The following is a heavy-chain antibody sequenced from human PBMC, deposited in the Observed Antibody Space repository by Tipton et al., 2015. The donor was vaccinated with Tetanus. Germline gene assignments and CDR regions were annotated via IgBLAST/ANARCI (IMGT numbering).Heavy chain of an antibody. V-gene: IGHV4-59*01. J-gene: IGHJ3*02. Sequence: TLSLTCTVSGGSISSYYWSWIRQPPGKGLEWIEYIYYSGSTNYNPSLKSRVTISVDTSKNQFSLKLSSVTAADTAVYYCARDSQVASGWGGAFDIWGQGTMVTVSS. D-gene: IGHD6-19*01. CDR1: GGSISSYY. CDR2: IYYSGST. CDR3: ARDSQVASGWGGAFDI.